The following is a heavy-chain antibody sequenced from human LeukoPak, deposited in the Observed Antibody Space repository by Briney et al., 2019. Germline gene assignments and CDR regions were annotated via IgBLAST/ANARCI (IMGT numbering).Heavy chain of an antibody. CDR2: IHYSGST. Sequence: PSETLSLTCTVSGDSISSDYWSWIRQPPGKGLEYIAYIHYSGSTDYNPSLKSRVTKSIYTAKSQVSLKVTSVPGADKAGYYCARLGGYQLPRQTYKYHPLDVWGQGTTVTVSS. CDR1: GDSISSDY. J-gene: IGHJ6*02. CDR3: ARLGGYQLPRQTYKYHPLDV. D-gene: IGHD2-2*01. V-gene: IGHV4-59*08.